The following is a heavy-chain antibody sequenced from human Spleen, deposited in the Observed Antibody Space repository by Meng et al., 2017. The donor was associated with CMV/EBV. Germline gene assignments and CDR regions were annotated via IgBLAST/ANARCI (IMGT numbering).Heavy chain of an antibody. CDR2: SSNSGNT. CDR3: GRVGYLGDYVDY. J-gene: IGHJ4*02. V-gene: IGHV4-30-4*08. D-gene: IGHD3-16*01. CDR1: GDSINTGDYY. Sequence: SCTVSGDSINTGDYYWNWIRQPPGKGLEWIGYSSNSGNTYYNPSLRSRLTISVDTSKNQFSLKLLSMTAADAAVYYCGRVGYLGDYVDYWGRGTLVTVSS.